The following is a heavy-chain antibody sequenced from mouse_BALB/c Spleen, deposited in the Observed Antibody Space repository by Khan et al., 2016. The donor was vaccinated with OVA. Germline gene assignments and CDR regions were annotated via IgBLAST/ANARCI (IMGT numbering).Heavy chain of an antibody. V-gene: IGHV1S22*01. Sequence: LQQSGSALVRPGASVKLSCKASGYTFTSYWMHWVKQRHGQGLEWIGNIYPGSDSINYDEKFKSKGTLTVDTSSSTAYIHLSSLTSEDSAVYYCTRGGYFGKSLFAYWGQGTLVTVSA. CDR1: GYTFTSYW. CDR3: TRGGYFGKSLFAY. CDR2: IYPGSDSI. D-gene: IGHD2-1*01. J-gene: IGHJ3*01.